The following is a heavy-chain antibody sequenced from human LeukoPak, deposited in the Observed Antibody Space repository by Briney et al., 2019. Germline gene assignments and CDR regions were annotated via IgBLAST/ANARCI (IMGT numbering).Heavy chain of an antibody. CDR3: ARGIAAATGIGY. CDR2: IYHSGST. CDR1: GGSISSSSYY. D-gene: IGHD6-13*01. J-gene: IGHJ4*02. V-gene: IGHV4-39*07. Sequence: PSETLSLTCTVSGGSISSSSYYWGWIRQPPGKGLEWIGSIYHSGSTYYNPSLKSRVTISVDKSKNQFSLKLSSVTAADTAVYYCARGIAAATGIGYWGQGTLVTVSS.